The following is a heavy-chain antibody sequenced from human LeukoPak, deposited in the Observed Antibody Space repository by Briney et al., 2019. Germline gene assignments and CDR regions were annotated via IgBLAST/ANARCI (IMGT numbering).Heavy chain of an antibody. CDR2: ISYDGSNK. J-gene: IGHJ4*02. D-gene: IGHD4-17*01. CDR3: ARDTADY. Sequence: HPGRSLRLSCAASGFTFSSYAMHWVRQAPGKGLEWVAVISYDGSNKYYADSVKGRFTISRDNSKNTLYLQMNSLRAEDTAVYYCARDTADYWGQGTLVTVSS. V-gene: IGHV3-30-3*01. CDR1: GFTFSSYA.